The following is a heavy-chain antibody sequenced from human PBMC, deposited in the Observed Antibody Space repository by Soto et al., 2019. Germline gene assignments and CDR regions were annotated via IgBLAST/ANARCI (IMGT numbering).Heavy chain of an antibody. D-gene: IGHD5-18*01. CDR1: GFTFSSYE. CDR3: ARARYSYGYVDY. CDR2: ISSSGSTI. J-gene: IGHJ4*02. V-gene: IGHV3-48*03. Sequence: GGSLRLSCAASGFTFSSYEMNWVRQAPGKGLEWVSYISSSGSTIYYADSVKGRFTISRDNAKNSLYLQMNSLRAEDTAVYYCARARYSYGYVDYWGQRTLVTVSS.